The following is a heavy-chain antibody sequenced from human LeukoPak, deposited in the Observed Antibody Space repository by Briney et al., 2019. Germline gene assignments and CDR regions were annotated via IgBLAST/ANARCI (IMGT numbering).Heavy chain of an antibody. Sequence: PGRSLRLSCAASGFTFSSYAMHWVRQAPGKGLEWVAVISYDGSNKYYADSVKGRFTISRDNSKNTLYLQMNSLRAEDTAVYYCARGLRFGELLWGAIDYWGQGTLVTVSS. CDR1: GFTFSSYA. V-gene: IGHV3-30-3*01. J-gene: IGHJ4*02. CDR3: ARGLRFGELLWGAIDY. D-gene: IGHD3-10*01. CDR2: ISYDGSNK.